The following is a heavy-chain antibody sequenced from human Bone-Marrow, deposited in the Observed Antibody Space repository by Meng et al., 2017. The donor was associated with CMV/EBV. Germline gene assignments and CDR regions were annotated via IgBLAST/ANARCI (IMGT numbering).Heavy chain of an antibody. Sequence: GGSLRLSCAASGFTFRTYNMNWVRQAPGKGLEWVSSITSSSDYVRYAGSVKGRFTISRDNAKNALYLQMNNVRAEDTAVYYCARVGPRVTFVGFSFDFWALGTLVTVSS. D-gene: IGHD3/OR15-3a*01. CDR2: ITSSSDYV. CDR1: GFTFRTYN. V-gene: IGHV3-21*01. CDR3: ARVGPRVTFVGFSFDF. J-gene: IGHJ4*02.